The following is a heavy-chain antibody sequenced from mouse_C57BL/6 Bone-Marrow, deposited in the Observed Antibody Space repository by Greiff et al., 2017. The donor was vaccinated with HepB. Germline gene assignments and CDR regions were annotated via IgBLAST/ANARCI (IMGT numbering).Heavy chain of an antibody. CDR1: GYTFTDYN. V-gene: IGHV1-18*01. CDR3: ARRGLGSSPYYAMDY. Sequence: EVQLKQSGPELVKPGASVKIPCKASGYTFTDYNMDWVKQSHGKSLEWIGDINPNNGGTIYNQKFKGKATLTVDKSSSTAYMELRSLTSEDTAVYYCARRGLGSSPYYAMDYWGRGTSVTVSS. D-gene: IGHD1-1*01. J-gene: IGHJ4*01. CDR2: INPNNGGT.